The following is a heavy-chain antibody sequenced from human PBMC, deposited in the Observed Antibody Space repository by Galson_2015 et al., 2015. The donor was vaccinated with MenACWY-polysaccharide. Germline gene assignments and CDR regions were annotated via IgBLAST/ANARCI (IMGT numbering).Heavy chain of an antibody. Sequence: SVKVSCKASGYTFTGYYMHWVRQAPGQGLEWMGWINPNSGDTNYAQKFQGRVTMTRDTSISTVYMELSRLRSDDTAVYYCASGRVGSVGATDFDYWGQGTLVTVSS. CDR3: ASGRVGSVGATDFDY. J-gene: IGHJ4*02. CDR2: INPNSGDT. D-gene: IGHD1-26*01. V-gene: IGHV1-2*02. CDR1: GYTFTGYY.